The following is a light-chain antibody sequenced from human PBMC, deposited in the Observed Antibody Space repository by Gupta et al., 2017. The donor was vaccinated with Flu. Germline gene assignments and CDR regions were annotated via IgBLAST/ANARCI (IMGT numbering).Light chain of an antibody. CDR2: GAS. J-gene: IGKJ4*01. Sequence: EIVLTQSPGTLSLSPGEGATLYCRASQSVSSRSLAWYQQKPGQAPRLLINGASNRATGIPDRFSGSGSGTYFTLTINRLEPEDFAVFYCQQYGSAPLTFGGGTKVEIK. CDR3: QQYGSAPLT. CDR1: QSVSSRS. V-gene: IGKV3-20*01.